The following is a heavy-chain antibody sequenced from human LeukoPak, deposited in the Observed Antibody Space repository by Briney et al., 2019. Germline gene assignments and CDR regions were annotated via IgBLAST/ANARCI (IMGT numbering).Heavy chain of an antibody. Sequence: GASVKVSCKASGYTFSSYGISWVRQAPGQGLEWMGWISAYNGNTNYAQKLQGRVTITADESTSTAYMELSSLRSEDTAVYYCARVRAEYQLPDNYYYYYMDVWGKGTTVTISS. CDR3: ARVRAEYQLPDNYYYYYMDV. V-gene: IGHV1-18*01. CDR2: ISAYNGNT. J-gene: IGHJ6*03. D-gene: IGHD2-2*01. CDR1: GYTFSSYG.